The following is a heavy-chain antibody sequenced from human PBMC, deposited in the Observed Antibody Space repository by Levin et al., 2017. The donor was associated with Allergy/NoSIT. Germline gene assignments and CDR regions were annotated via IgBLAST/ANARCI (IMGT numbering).Heavy chain of an antibody. D-gene: IGHD3-3*01. CDR1: GFTFSSYA. CDR2: ISGSGGST. V-gene: IGHV3-23*01. CDR3: AKDPTAYYDFWSGYNKNYFDY. Sequence: GESLKISCAASGFTFSSYAMSWVRQAPGKGLEWVSAISGSGGSTYYADSVKGRFTISRDNSKNTLYLQMNSLRAEDTAVYYCAKDPTAYYDFWSGYNKNYFDYWGQGTLVTVSS. J-gene: IGHJ4*02.